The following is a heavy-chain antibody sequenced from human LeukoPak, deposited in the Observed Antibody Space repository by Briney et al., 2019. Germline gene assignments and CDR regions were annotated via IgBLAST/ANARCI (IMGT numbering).Heavy chain of an antibody. V-gene: IGHV1-69*13. CDR2: IIPIFGTA. CDR1: GGTFSSYA. J-gene: IGHJ4*02. Sequence: ASVKVSCKASGGTFSSYAISWVRQAPGQGLEWMGGIIPIFGTANYAQKFQGRVTITADESTSTAYMELSSVRSEDTAVYYCARHLPHVETPTILDYWGQGILVTVSP. D-gene: IGHD5-24*01. CDR3: ARHLPHVETPTILDY.